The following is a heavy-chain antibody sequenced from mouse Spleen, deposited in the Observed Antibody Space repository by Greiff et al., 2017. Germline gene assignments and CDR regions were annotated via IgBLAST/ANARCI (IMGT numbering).Heavy chain of an antibody. D-gene: IGHD3-2*02. Sequence: EVQGVESGGGLVKPGGSLKLSCAASGFTFSSYTMSWVRQTPEKRLEWVATISSGGSYTYYPDSVKGRFTISRDNAKNTLYLQMSSLKSEDTAMYYCTRDQAWFAYWGQGTLVTVSA. J-gene: IGHJ3*01. CDR1: GFTFSSYT. CDR3: TRDQAWFAY. V-gene: IGHV5-6-4*01. CDR2: ISSGGSYT.